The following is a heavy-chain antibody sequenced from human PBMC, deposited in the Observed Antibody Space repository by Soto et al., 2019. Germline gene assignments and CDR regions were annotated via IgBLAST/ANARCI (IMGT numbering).Heavy chain of an antibody. CDR2: ISHCGRA. D-gene: IGHD1-20*01. CDR3: ARDLPDNLNPFDAFDI. CDR1: GGPVSSGGHY. V-gene: IGHV4-61*08. J-gene: IGHJ3*02. Sequence: SETLCLTCSVSGGPVSSGGHYCSWIRQPPGKGLEWIAYISHCGRANYNSSLKSRVTISIYMSKNQFSLSLRSVTGPDTAVESCARDLPDNLNPFDAFDIWGLRTLIIVSS.